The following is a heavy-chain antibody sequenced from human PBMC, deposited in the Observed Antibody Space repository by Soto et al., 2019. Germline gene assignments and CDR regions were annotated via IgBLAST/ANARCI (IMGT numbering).Heavy chain of an antibody. J-gene: IGHJ6*03. Sequence: QVQLVQSGAEVKKPGASVKVSCKASGYTFTRYGISWVRQARGQGLEWMGWISVYNGNSNYAQKFQGRVTLTTDTSTSPAYMDLRRLTYDDTALYAFGEDNALLVGGKGTTVTVPS. V-gene: IGHV1-18*01. D-gene: IGHD3-16*01. CDR1: GYTFTRYG. CDR3: GEDNALLV. CDR2: ISVYNGNS.